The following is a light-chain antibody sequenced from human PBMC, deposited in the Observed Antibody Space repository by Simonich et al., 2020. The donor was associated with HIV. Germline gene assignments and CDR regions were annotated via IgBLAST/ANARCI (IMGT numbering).Light chain of an antibody. CDR2: GAS. Sequence: EIVMTQSPATLSVSPGERATFSCRASQSVPNNLAWYQQKPGQAPRLLIYGASTRATGIPVRFSGSGSGTEFTLTISSLQSEDFAVYYCQQYHLWPPLTFGGGTKVEIK. CDR3: QQYHLWPPLT. CDR1: QSVPNN. V-gene: IGKV3-15*01. J-gene: IGKJ4*01.